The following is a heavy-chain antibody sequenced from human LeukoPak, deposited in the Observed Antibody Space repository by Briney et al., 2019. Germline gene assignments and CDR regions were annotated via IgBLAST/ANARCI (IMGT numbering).Heavy chain of an antibody. CDR1: GFTFSTYW. V-gene: IGHV3-74*01. CDR3: ARAPSEIGGYYPEYFRH. J-gene: IGHJ1*01. D-gene: IGHD3-22*01. CDR2: IKSDGGT. Sequence: GGSLRLSCAASGFTFSTYWMHWVRHAPGKGLVWVSRIKSDGGTNYADSVKGRFTISRDNAKKTVSLQMNRLRPEDTGVYYCARAPSEIGGYYPEYFRHWGQGTLVTVSS.